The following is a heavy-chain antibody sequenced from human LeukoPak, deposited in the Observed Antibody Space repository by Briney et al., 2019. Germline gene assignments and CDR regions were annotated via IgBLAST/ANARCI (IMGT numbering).Heavy chain of an antibody. CDR1: GFTFSSYA. Sequence: GGSLRLSCAASGFTFSSYAMSWVRQPPGKGLEWVSAISGSGGSTYYADSVKGRFTISRDNSKNTLYLQMNSLRAEDTAVYYCAKDPGGLAMIVVNDDYWGQGTLVTVSS. V-gene: IGHV3-23*01. CDR3: AKDPGGLAMIVVNDDY. J-gene: IGHJ4*02. D-gene: IGHD3-22*01. CDR2: ISGSGGST.